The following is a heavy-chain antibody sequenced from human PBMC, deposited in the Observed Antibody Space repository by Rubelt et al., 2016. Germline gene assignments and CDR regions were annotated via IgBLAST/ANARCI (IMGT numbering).Heavy chain of an antibody. CDR2: IIHPGDT. V-gene: IGHV4-59*12. Sequence: QVQLQESGPGLVKASETLSLTCTVSGGSISSYYWSWIRQPPGKGPEWIGEIIHPGDTNYNPSLKSRVTISIDTSKNQFSLNLTSVTAADTAVYFCARGGYQLLSDFDYWGQGTLVTVSS. CDR3: ARGGYQLLSDFDY. J-gene: IGHJ4*02. D-gene: IGHD4-23*01. CDR1: GGSISSYY.